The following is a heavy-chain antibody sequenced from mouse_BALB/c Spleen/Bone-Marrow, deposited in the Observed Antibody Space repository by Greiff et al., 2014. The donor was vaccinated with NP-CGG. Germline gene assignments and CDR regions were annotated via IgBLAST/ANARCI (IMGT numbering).Heavy chain of an antibody. CDR1: GFTFSSFG. J-gene: IGHJ3*01. D-gene: IGHD2-12*01. CDR2: ISSGSSTI. CDR3: ARELLAY. V-gene: IGHV5-17*02. Sequence: EVQGVESGGGLVQPGGSRKLSYAASGFTFSSFGMHWVRQAPEKGLEWVAYISSGSSTIYYADTVKGRFTISRDNPKNTLFLQMTSLRSEDTAMYYCARELLAYWGQGTLVTVSA.